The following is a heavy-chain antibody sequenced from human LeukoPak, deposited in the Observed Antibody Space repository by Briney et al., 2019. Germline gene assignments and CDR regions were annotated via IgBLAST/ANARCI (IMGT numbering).Heavy chain of an antibody. CDR2: IKQDGSEK. CDR1: GFTFSSYW. V-gene: IGHV3-7*01. D-gene: IGHD2-2*01. J-gene: IGHJ4*02. CDR3: AKDALGGTAAIFGYAYYFDY. Sequence: GGSLRLSCAASGFTFSSYWMSWVRQAPGKGLEWVANIKQDGSEKYYVDSVKGRFTISRDNSKNTPYLQMNSLRAEDTAVYYCAKDALGGTAAIFGYAYYFDYWGQGTLVTVSS.